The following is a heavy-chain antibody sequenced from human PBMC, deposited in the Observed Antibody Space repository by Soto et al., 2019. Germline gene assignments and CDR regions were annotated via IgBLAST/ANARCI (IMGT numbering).Heavy chain of an antibody. D-gene: IGHD3-10*01. J-gene: IGHJ6*02. Sequence: QVQLQESGPGLVKPSGTLSLTCAVSGGSISSSNWWSWVRQTPGKGLDWIGEIDHSRSANYNPSLKSRVTISVEKSKNQFDLKLTSVTAADTAIYYCAKVPGTNAYYQSGMDVWGQGTTVTVSS. V-gene: IGHV4-4*02. CDR3: AKVPGTNAYYQSGMDV. CDR2: IDHSRSA. CDR1: GGSISSSNW.